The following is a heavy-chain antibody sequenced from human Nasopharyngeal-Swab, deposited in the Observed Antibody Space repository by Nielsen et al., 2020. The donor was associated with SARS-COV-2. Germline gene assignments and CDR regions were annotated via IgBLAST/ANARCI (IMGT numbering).Heavy chain of an antibody. J-gene: IGHJ6*03. V-gene: IGHV4-39*01. CDR2: IYYSGST. Sequence: VRQMPGKGLEWIGSIYYSGSTYYNPSLKSRVTISVDTSKNQFSLKLSSVTAADTAVYYCARQIPEIRYYYYMDVWGKGTTVTVSS. D-gene: IGHD1-14*01. CDR3: ARQIPEIRYYYYMDV.